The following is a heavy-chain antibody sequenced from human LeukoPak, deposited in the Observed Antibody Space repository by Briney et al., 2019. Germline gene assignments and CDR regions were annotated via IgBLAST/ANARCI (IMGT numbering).Heavy chain of an antibody. CDR3: ATVRGCSSTSCYGGAFDI. J-gene: IGHJ3*02. Sequence: AAVKVSCKASGYTFTSFGFSWVGQAPGQGVEWVGWINNQDENTNYAQKFQDRFIMTTDTSTDTAYMELSSLRSEDTAVYYCATVRGCSSTSCYGGAFDIWGQGTMVTVSS. CDR2: INNQDENT. D-gene: IGHD2-2*01. V-gene: IGHV1-18*01. CDR1: GYTFTSFG.